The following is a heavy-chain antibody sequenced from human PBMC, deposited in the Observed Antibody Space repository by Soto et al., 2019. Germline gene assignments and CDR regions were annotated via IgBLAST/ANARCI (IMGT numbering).Heavy chain of an antibody. D-gene: IGHD2-8*02. CDR2: MDPITGGT. CDR3: ARLVSSYGMDV. J-gene: IGHJ6*02. V-gene: IGHV1-2*02. Sequence: GASVKVSCKASGYNLGAYYTYWVRQAPGRGLEWVGLMDPITGGTDYEERPRDRVTISADKSISTAFLQWSSLKASDTAMYYCARLVSSYGMDVWGQGTTVTVSS. CDR1: GYNLGAYY.